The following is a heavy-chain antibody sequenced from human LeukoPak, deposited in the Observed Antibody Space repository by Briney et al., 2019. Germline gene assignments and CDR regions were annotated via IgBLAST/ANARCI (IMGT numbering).Heavy chain of an antibody. J-gene: IGHJ4*02. Sequence: GGSLRLSCAASGFTFRSYAMHWVRQAPGKGLEWVAVISYDGSNKYYADSVKGRFTISRDNSKNTLYLQMNSLRAEDTAVYYCASGITYYYDSSGYGDYWGQGTLVTVSS. CDR3: ASGITYYYDSSGYGDY. CDR2: ISYDGSNK. V-gene: IGHV3-30-3*01. CDR1: GFTFRSYA. D-gene: IGHD3-22*01.